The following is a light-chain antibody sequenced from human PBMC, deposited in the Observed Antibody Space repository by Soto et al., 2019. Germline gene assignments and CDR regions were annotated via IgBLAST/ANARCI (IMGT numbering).Light chain of an antibody. J-gene: IGLJ3*02. CDR2: LEGSGSY. Sequence: QTVVTQSSSASASLGSSVKLTCTLSSGHSSYIIAWHQQQPGKAPRYLMKLEGSGSYNKGSGVPDRFSGSSSGADRYLTISTLPFEDEADYYCETWDSNTWVFGGGTKVTVL. V-gene: IGLV4-60*02. CDR3: ETWDSNTWV. CDR1: SGHSSYI.